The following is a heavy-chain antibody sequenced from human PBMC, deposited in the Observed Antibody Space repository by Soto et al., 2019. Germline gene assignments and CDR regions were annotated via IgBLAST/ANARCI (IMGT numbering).Heavy chain of an antibody. J-gene: IGHJ4*02. Sequence: PSETLSLTCTVSGGSISSGGYYWSWIRQHPGKGLEWIGYIYYSGSTYYNPSLKSRVTISVDTSKNQFSLKLDSMTAADTAVYYCARHRSNGWSHLDYWGQGTLVTVSS. CDR2: IYYSGST. D-gene: IGHD6-19*01. CDR1: GGSISSGGYY. V-gene: IGHV4-31*03. CDR3: ARHRSNGWSHLDY.